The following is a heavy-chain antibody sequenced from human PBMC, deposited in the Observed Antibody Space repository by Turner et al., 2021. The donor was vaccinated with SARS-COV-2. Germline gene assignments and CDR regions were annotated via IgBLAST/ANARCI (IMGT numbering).Heavy chain of an antibody. Sequence: QLQLQESGPGLVHPSEALALTCTFSGGSISSSTYYVGWIREPPGKGLGWIGNIDYSGRTYYNQSLQSRVTISVNTYKNQFSLKLSSVTAADTAVYYCARLMDTAMDYYGMDVWGQGTPVTVSS. CDR2: IDYSGRT. CDR3: ARLMDTAMDYYGMDV. CDR1: GGSISSSTYY. J-gene: IGHJ6*02. D-gene: IGHD5-18*01. V-gene: IGHV4-39*01.